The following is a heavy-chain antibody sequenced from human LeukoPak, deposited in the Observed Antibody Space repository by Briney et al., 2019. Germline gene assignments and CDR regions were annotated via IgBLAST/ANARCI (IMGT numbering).Heavy chain of an antibody. CDR2: ISGSGGGT. J-gene: IGHJ4*01. CDR3: AKEITRYSSSAGYDF. D-gene: IGHD6-6*01. Sequence: GGSLRLSCAASGFTFSDYAMTWVRQARGKGLEWVSVISGSGGGTYYADSVKGRFTISRDNSKNTLYLQMNSLRAEDTAVYYCAKEITRYSSSAGYDFWGQGTLVPVSS. V-gene: IGHV3-23*01. CDR1: GFTFSDYA.